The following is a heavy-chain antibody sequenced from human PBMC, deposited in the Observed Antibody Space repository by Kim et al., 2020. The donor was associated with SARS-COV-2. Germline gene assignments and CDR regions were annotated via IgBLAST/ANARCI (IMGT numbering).Heavy chain of an antibody. CDR3: ARSSSIVVVPAAIGMGDAFDI. V-gene: IGHV3-33*01. Sequence: GGSLRLSCAASGFTFSSYGMHWVRQAPGKGLEWVAVIWYDGSNKYYADSVKDRFTISRDNSKNTLYLQMNSLRAEDTAVYYCARSSSIVVVPAAIGMGDAFDIWGQGTMVTVSS. CDR1: GFTFSSYG. CDR2: IWYDGSNK. D-gene: IGHD2-2*01. J-gene: IGHJ3*02.